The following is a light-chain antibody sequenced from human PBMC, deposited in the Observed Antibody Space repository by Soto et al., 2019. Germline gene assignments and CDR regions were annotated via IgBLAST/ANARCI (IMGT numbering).Light chain of an antibody. J-gene: IGKJ1*01. CDR2: AAS. V-gene: IGKV3-15*01. CDR1: QGVGTN. Sequence: EIVMTQSPGTLSVSPGERATLSCRASQGVGTNLAWYQQRPGQAPRLLIYAASTRATGIPARFSGRGSGTEFTLTISSLQSEDFALYFCQQYAGSPRTFGQGTKVEIK. CDR3: QQYAGSPRT.